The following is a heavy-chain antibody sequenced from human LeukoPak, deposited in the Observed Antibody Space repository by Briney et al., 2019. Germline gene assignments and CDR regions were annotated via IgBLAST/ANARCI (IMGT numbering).Heavy chain of an antibody. V-gene: IGHV3-7*01. CDR3: ARDHSSIAARYFDY. Sequence: GGSLRLSCAASGFTFSTYWMSWVRQAPGKGLEWVANTNQEGSEKYYVDSVKGRFTISKDNAKNTLYLQMNSLRAEDTAVYYCARDHSSIAARYFDYWGQGTLVTVSS. CDR1: GFTFSTYW. CDR2: TNQEGSEK. D-gene: IGHD6-6*01. J-gene: IGHJ4*02.